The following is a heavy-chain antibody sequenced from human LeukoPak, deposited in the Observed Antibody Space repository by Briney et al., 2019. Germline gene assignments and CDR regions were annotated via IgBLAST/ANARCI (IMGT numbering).Heavy chain of an antibody. D-gene: IGHD2-21*02. CDR3: ARYGLTAALDF. CDR2: IKPDGSEK. Sequence: GGSLRLSCAASGFTFSSSWMSWVRQAPGKGLEWVANIKPDGSEKFHVDSVKGRFTISRDNSMSSLSLQMNSLRAEDTAVYYCARYGLTAALDFWGQGTLVTVSS. V-gene: IGHV3-7*01. J-gene: IGHJ4*02. CDR1: GFTFSSSW.